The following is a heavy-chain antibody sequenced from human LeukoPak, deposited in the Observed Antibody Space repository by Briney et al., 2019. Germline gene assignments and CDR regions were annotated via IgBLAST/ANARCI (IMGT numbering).Heavy chain of an antibody. D-gene: IGHD6-13*01. V-gene: IGHV6-1*01. CDR2: TYYRSKWYN. J-gene: IGHJ4*02. Sequence: SQTLSLTCAISGDSVSSDCAAWNWIRQSPWRGLEWLGKTYYRSKWYNDYAGSVKSRITINPDTSKNQFSLQLNSVIPEDTAVYYCVRGVAATGFDSWRQGPLVTVSS. CDR3: VRGVAATGFDS. CDR1: GDSVSSDCAA.